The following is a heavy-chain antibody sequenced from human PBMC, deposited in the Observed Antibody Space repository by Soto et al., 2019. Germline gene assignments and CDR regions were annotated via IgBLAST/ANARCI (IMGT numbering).Heavy chain of an antibody. CDR2: TYYRSIWQT. CDR1: GDSVSSNDAV. J-gene: IGHJ5*02. D-gene: IGHD6-6*01. V-gene: IGHV6-1*01. CDR3: ARLVGNSWLDH. Sequence: QVQLQKSGPGLVKPSQTLSLTCAISGDSVSSNDAVWNWIRQSPSRGLEWLGRTYYRSIWQTGYAVSVKGRITINRDASKNKFSLQLITVAPEDTAMDYCARLVGNSWLDHWGQGTLVTVSA.